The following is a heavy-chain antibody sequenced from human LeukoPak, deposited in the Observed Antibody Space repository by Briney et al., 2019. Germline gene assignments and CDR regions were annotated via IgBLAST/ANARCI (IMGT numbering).Heavy chain of an antibody. CDR2: ISYDGSNK. V-gene: IGHV3-30*18. CDR3: AKEGGISSSGWYYFDY. Sequence: GGSLRLSCAASGFTFSSYGMHWVRQAPGKGLEWVAVISYDGSNKYYADSVKGRFTISRDNSKNTLYLQMNGLRAEDTAVYYCAKEGGISSSGWYYFDYWGQGTLVTVSS. J-gene: IGHJ4*02. CDR1: GFTFSSYG. D-gene: IGHD6-19*01.